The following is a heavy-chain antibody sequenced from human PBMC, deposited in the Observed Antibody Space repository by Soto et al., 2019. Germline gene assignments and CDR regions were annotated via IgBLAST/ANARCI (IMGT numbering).Heavy chain of an antibody. CDR2: ISTYNGNT. CDR1: GYSFTTSG. V-gene: IGHV1-18*01. CDR3: ARRLYGDYDY. Sequence: ASVKVSCKASGYSFTTSGITWVGQAPGQGLEWMGWISTYNGNTNYAQKLQDRVTLTTDTSTSTAYMELRSLRSDDTAVYYCARRLYGDYDYWGQGTLVTVSS. D-gene: IGHD4-17*01. J-gene: IGHJ4*02.